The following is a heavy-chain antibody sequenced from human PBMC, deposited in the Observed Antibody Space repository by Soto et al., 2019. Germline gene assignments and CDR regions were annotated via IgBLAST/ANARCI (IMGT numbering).Heavy chain of an antibody. CDR2: IYYSGST. J-gene: IGHJ4*02. CDR3: ARGGDDFWSGYYYDY. V-gene: IGHV4-59*01. D-gene: IGHD3-3*01. CDR1: GGSISSYY. Sequence: SETLSLTCTVSGGSISSYYWSWIRQPPGKGLEWIGYIYYSGSTNYNPSLKSRVTISVDTSKNQFSLKLSSVTAADTAVYYCARGGDDFWSGYYYDYWGQATLVTVSS.